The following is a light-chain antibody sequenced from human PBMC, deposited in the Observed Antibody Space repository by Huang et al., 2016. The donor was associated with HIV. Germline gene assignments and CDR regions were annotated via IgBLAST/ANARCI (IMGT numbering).Light chain of an antibody. Sequence: EIVLTQSPATLSLSPGERATLPCRASQRVGGNLAWYQQKPGQAPRLLIYGASTRATGIPARVSGSGSGTEFTLTISSLEPEDFAVYYCQQRANWPPTFGGGTKVEIK. CDR2: GAS. V-gene: IGKV3-11*01. CDR1: QRVGGN. J-gene: IGKJ4*01. CDR3: QQRANWPPT.